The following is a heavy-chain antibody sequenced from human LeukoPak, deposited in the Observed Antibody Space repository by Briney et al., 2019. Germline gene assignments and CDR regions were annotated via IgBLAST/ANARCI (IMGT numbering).Heavy chain of an antibody. J-gene: IGHJ2*01. Sequence: SETLSLTCTVSGGSLSSSSYYWSWIRQPPGKGLEWIGEINHSGSTNYNPSLKSRVTISVDTSKNQFSLKLSSVTAADTAVYYCARLYSSSWYRPGWWYFDLWGRGTLVTVSS. CDR1: GGSLSSSSYY. CDR2: INHSGST. D-gene: IGHD6-13*01. CDR3: ARLYSSSWYRPGWWYFDL. V-gene: IGHV4-39*07.